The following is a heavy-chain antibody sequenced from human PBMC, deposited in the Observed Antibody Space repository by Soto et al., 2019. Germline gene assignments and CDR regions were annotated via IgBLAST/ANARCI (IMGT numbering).Heavy chain of an antibody. CDR3: ARGGSGSYRYYYYGMDV. CDR2: IYHSGST. J-gene: IGHJ6*02. V-gene: IGHV4-38-2*01. CDR1: GYSISSGYY. Sequence: PSETLSLTCAVSGYSISSGYYWGWLRQPPGKGLEWIGSIYHSGSTYYNPSLKSRVTISVDTSKNQFSLKLSSVTAADTAVYYCARGGSGSYRYYYYGMDVWGQGTPVTVSS. D-gene: IGHD3-10*01.